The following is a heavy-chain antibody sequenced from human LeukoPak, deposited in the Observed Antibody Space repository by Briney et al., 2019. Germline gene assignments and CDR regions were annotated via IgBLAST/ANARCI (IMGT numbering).Heavy chain of an antibody. Sequence: GRSLRLSCAASGFTFSSYGMHWVRQAPGKGLEWVAGISDSGGSTNYADSVKGRFTISRDDSKNTLYLQMNSLRAEDTAVYYCAKDWMGGYRLVSDYWGQGTLVTVSS. D-gene: IGHD3-16*02. CDR3: AKDWMGGYRLVSDY. J-gene: IGHJ4*02. CDR2: ISDSGGST. CDR1: GFTFSSYG. V-gene: IGHV3-23*01.